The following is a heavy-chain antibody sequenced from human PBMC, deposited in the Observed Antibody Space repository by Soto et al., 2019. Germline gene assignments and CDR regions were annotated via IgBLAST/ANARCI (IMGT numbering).Heavy chain of an antibody. J-gene: IGHJ6*02. V-gene: IGHV1-3*01. CDR2: INAGNGNT. CDR1: GYTFTNYA. D-gene: IGHD6-13*01. CDR3: ATPTSIAAAGRQNYYHGMDV. Sequence: ASVEVSCKASGYTFTNYAMHWVRQAPGQRLEWMGWINAGNGNTKYSRKFQGRVTITRDTSASTAYMELSSLRSEDTAVYYCATPTSIAAAGRQNYYHGMDVWGQGTTDPVSS.